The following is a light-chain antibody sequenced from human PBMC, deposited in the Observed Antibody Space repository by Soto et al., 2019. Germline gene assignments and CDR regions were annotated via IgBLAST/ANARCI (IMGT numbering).Light chain of an antibody. CDR1: SSDVGGYNY. CDR2: EVS. CDR3: ISYTSSSTRV. J-gene: IGLJ1*01. V-gene: IGLV2-14*01. Sequence: QSALAQPASVSGSPGQSITISCTGTSSDVGGYNYVSWYQQHPGRAPKLMIYEVSNRPSGVSTRFSGSKSGNTASLTISGLQAEDEAGYYCISYTSSSTRVFGTGTKVTVL.